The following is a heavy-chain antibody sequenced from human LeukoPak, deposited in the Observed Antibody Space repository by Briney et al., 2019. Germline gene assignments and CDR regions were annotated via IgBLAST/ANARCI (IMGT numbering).Heavy chain of an antibody. V-gene: IGHV3-74*01. Sequence: GGSLRLSCAASGFTFSSYWMHWVRQDPGKGLVWVSHINNDGSITNYADSVKGRFTISRDNAKNSLYLQMNSLRAEDTAVYYCARASTIFGVVTRNWFDPWGQGTLVTVSS. CDR2: INNDGSIT. J-gene: IGHJ5*02. CDR1: GFTFSSYW. D-gene: IGHD3-3*01. CDR3: ARASTIFGVVTRNWFDP.